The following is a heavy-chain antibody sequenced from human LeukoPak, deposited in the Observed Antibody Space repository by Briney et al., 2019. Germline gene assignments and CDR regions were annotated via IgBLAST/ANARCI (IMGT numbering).Heavy chain of an antibody. J-gene: IGHJ4*02. V-gene: IGHV3-30*02. D-gene: IGHD2-15*01. CDR1: GFTFSSYG. Sequence: GGSLRLSCAASGFTFSSYGMHWVRQAPGKGLEWVAFIRYDGSNKYYADSVKGRFTIPRDNYKNTLHLQMNSLRAEDTAVYYCAKDKSVGAYYFDYWGQGTLVTVSS. CDR3: AKDKSVGAYYFDY. CDR2: IRYDGSNK.